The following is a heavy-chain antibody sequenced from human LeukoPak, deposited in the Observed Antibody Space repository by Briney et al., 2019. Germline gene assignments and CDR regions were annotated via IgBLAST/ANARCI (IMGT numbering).Heavy chain of an antibody. CDR3: ARDGSGSYYNRNWFDP. V-gene: IGHV4-4*07. D-gene: IGHD3-10*01. J-gene: IGHJ5*02. CDR2: IYTSGST. CDR1: GGSISSYY. Sequence: SETLSLTCTVSGGSISSYYWSWIRQPAGKGLEWIGRIYTSGSTNYNPSLKGRVTMSVDTSKNQFSLKLSSVTAADTAVYYCARDGSGSYYNRNWFDPWGQGTLVTVSS.